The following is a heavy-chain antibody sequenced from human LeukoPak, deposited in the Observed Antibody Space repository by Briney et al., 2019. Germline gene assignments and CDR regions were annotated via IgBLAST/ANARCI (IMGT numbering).Heavy chain of an antibody. CDR2: IYYSGST. CDR1: GDSIITINSY. V-gene: IGHV4-39*07. D-gene: IGHD6-13*01. J-gene: IGHJ5*02. CDR3: ARVSRIAAVQNWFDP. Sequence: SETLSLTCTVSGDSIITINSYWAYIRQPPGKGLEWIGSIYYSGSTYCNPSLRGRVTISADTSKNQFSLKLNSVTAADTAVYYCARVSRIAAVQNWFDPWGQGTLVTVSS.